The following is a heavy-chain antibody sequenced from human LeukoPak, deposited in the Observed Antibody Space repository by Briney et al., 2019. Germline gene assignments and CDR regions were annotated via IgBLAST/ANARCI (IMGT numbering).Heavy chain of an antibody. J-gene: IGHJ5*02. D-gene: IGHD3-22*01. V-gene: IGHV1-8*01. CDR2: MNPNSGNT. CDR1: GYTFTSYD. CDR3: ARDDSRTGGFDP. Sequence: PSVKVSCKASGYTFTSYDINWVRQATGQGLEWMGWMNPNSGNTGHAQKFQGRGTMTRNTSISTAYMELSSLRSEDTAVYYCARDDSRTGGFDPWGQGTLVTVSS.